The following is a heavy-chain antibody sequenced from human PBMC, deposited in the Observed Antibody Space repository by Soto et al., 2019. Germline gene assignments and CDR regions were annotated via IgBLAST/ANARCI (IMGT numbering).Heavy chain of an antibody. CDR3: ARGSRYSYERREVWYYFDY. Sequence: ASVKVSCKASGYTFTDYYLHWVRQAPGQGLESMGWINPNTGDTNYAQKFQGRVTITADESTSTAYMELSSLRSEDTAVYYCARGSRYSYERREVWYYFDYWGQGTLVTVSS. V-gene: IGHV1-2*02. J-gene: IGHJ4*02. CDR1: GYTFTDYY. CDR2: INPNTGDT. D-gene: IGHD5-18*01.